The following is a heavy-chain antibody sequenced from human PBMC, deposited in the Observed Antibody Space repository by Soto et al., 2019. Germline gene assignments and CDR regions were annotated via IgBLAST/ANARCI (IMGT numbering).Heavy chain of an antibody. V-gene: IGHV4-39*01. Sequence: QLQLQESGPGLVKPSETLSLTCTVSGGSISSSSYYWVWIRQPPGKGLEWIGSINYSGSTYSNPSLKGRVTISVDTSKNQSSLPLSSVTAADTAVYYCARGVTKGNYYYYYYGMDVWGQGTTVTVSS. CDR3: ARGVTKGNYYYYYYGMDV. D-gene: IGHD4-17*01. CDR2: INYSGST. CDR1: GGSISSSSYY. J-gene: IGHJ6*02.